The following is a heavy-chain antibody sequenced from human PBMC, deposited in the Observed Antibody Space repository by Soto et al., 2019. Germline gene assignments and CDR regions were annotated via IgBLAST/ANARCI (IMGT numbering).Heavy chain of an antibody. CDR3: ASTGVTDAFDI. D-gene: IGHD2-8*01. CDR2: IYYSGST. J-gene: IGHJ3*02. V-gene: IGHV4-59*08. Sequence: SETLSLTCTVSGGSISSYYWSWIRQPPGKGLKWIGYIYYSGSTNYNPSLRSRVTISVDTSKNQFSLKLSSVTAADTAVYYCASTGVTDAFDIWGQGTMVTVSS. CDR1: GGSISSYY.